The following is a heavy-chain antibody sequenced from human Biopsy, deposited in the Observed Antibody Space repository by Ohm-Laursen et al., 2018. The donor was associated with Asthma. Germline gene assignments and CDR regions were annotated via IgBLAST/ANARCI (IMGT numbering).Heavy chain of an antibody. J-gene: IGHJ3*02. CDR1: GFSFSNFT. D-gene: IGHD1-1*01. CDR2: TSKDASTQ. Sequence: SLRLSCTASGFSFSNFTIHWVRQAPGKGLEWVGVTSKDASTQDYADSVKGRFTMARDNSKNTLDLQMNSLREEDAAVYYCVRDGTDDAFDIWGQGTVVSVSS. V-gene: IGHV3-30*01. CDR3: VRDGTDDAFDI.